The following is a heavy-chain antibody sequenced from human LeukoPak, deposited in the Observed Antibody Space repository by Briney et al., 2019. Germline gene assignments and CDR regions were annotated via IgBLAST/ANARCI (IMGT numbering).Heavy chain of an antibody. CDR1: GFTFSSFP. CDR2: ILGNGHAS. Sequence: GGSLRLSCVASGFTFSSFPMHWVRQAPDKGLEYLAAILGNGHASFYADSVKGRFTISRDNSKNTLYLQMDNLRADDMAVYYCARGSSSGYSFDSWGQGTLVTVS. V-gene: IGHV3-64*02. CDR3: ARGSSSGYSFDS. D-gene: IGHD6-19*01. J-gene: IGHJ4*02.